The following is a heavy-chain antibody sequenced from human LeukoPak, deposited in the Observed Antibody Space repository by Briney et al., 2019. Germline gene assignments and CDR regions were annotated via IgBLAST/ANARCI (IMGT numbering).Heavy chain of an antibody. V-gene: IGHV3-48*01. CDR1: GFTFSSYS. CDR3: ARDNTAMVYYFDY. Sequence: PGGSLRLSCAASGFTFSSYSMNWVRQAPGKGLEWVSYISSSSSTIYYADSVKGRFTISRDNAKNSLYLQMNSLRAEDTAVYYCARDNTAMVYYFDYWGQGTLVTVSS. J-gene: IGHJ4*02. CDR2: ISSSSSTI. D-gene: IGHD5-18*01.